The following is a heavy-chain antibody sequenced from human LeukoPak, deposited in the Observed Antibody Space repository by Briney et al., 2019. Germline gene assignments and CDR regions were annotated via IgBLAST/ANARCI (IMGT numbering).Heavy chain of an antibody. D-gene: IGHD6-19*01. V-gene: IGHV6-1*01. J-gene: IGHJ4*02. CDR1: GDSVSSNSAA. CDR3: AREPTWAVASAYDLTFDY. Sequence: SQTLSLTCAISGDSVSSNSAAWNWIRQSPSRGLEWRGRTYYRSKWYNVYAVSVKSRITINPDTSKNQFSLQLNSVTPEDTAVYYFAREPTWAVASAYDLTFDYWGQGTLVTVSS. CDR2: TYYRSKWYN.